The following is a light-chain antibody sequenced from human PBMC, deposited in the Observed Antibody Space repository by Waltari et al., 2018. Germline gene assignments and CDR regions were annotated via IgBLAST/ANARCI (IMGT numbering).Light chain of an antibody. CDR1: NIGNKN. V-gene: IGLV3-9*01. J-gene: IGLJ2*01. CDR3: QVWDSSTVV. CDR2: RDF. Sequence: SYELTQPLSVSVALGQTASITCGGNNIGNKNAHWYQQKPGQAPVLVIYRDFNRPSGIPERFAGSKSGNTATLTISRAQAGDEADYYCQVWDSSTVVFGGGTKLTVL.